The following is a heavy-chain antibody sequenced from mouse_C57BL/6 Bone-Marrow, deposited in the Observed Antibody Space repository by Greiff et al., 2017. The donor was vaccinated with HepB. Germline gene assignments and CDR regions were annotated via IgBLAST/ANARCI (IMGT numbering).Heavy chain of an antibody. D-gene: IGHD2-3*01. Sequence: EVKLMESGGGLVKPGGSLKHSCAASGFTFSDYGMHWVRQAPEKGLEWVAYISSGSSTIYYADTVKGRFTISRDNAKNTLFLQMTSLRSEDTAMYYCAREVYDGYTWFAYWGQATLVTVSA. CDR1: GFTFSDYG. CDR3: AREVYDGYTWFAY. V-gene: IGHV5-17*01. J-gene: IGHJ3*01. CDR2: ISSGSSTI.